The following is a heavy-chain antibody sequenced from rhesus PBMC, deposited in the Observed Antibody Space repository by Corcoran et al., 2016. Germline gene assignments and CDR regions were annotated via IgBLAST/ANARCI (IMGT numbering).Heavy chain of an antibody. V-gene: IGHV4S5*01. CDR1: VGSISGYY. CDR2: IGGSSGST. J-gene: IGHJ4*01. Sequence: QVQLQESGPGLVKPSEPLSLPCAVSVGSISGYYWNWLLPPPVKGQEWSWYIGGSSGSTYYNPSLKSRGLMSTDTDKNQFSLKLSSVTAADTAVYYCARDLIAHSWDYWGQGVLVTVSS. D-gene: IGHD1-38*01. CDR3: ARDLIAHSWDY.